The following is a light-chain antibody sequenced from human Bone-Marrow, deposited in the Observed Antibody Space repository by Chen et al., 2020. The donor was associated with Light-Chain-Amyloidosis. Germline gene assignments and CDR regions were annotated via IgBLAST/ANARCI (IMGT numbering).Light chain of an antibody. Sequence: QSALTHPPSASGCLGQSVTISCTGTSSDVGGYNYVSWYQQHPGKAPKLMISEVSKRPSGVPDRFSGSKSGNTASLTVSGLQPDDEADYYCSSYGGRTNLVFGGGTKLTVL. V-gene: IGLV2-8*01. CDR1: SSDVGGYNY. CDR2: EVS. CDR3: SSYGGRTNLV. J-gene: IGLJ2*01.